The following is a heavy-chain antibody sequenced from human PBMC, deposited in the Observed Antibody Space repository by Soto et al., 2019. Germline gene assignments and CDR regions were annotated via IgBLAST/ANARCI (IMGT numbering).Heavy chain of an antibody. D-gene: IGHD1-26*01. V-gene: IGHV3-30*18. CDR3: AKDISRDSIVGATYEY. J-gene: IGHJ4*02. CDR2: ISYDGSNK. Sequence: QVQLVESGGGVVQPGRSLRLSCAASGFTFSSYGMHWVRQAPGKGLEWVAVISYDGSNKYYADSVKGRFTISRDNSKNTLYLQMNSLRAEDTAVYHCAKDISRDSIVGATYEYWGQGTLVTVSS. CDR1: GFTFSSYG.